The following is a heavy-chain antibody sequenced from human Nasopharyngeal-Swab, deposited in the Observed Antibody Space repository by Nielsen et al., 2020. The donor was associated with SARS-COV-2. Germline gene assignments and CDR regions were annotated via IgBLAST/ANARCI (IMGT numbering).Heavy chain of an antibody. Sequence: IRQSPGKALEWLAHIFSNDEKSYSTSLKSRLTISKDTSKSQVVLTMTNMDPVDTATYYCARTYYYDSSGSENWGQGTLVTVSS. CDR3: ARTYYYDSSGSEN. CDR2: IFSNDEK. V-gene: IGHV2-26*01. J-gene: IGHJ4*02. D-gene: IGHD3-22*01.